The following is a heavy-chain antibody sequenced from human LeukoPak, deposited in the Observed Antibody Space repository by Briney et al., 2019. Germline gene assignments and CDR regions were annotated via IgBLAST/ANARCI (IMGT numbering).Heavy chain of an antibody. J-gene: IGHJ4*02. V-gene: IGHV1-2*02. D-gene: IGHD3-22*01. CDR3: ARDYYHNRGYYDN. CDR1: GYTFTGYY. CDR2: INPNSGGT. Sequence: ASVKVSCKASGYTFTGYYMHWVRQAPGQGLEWMGWINPNSGGTNYAQKFQGRVTMTRDTSISTAYMELSRLRSDDTAVYCFARDYYHNRGYYDNWGQGTLVTVSS.